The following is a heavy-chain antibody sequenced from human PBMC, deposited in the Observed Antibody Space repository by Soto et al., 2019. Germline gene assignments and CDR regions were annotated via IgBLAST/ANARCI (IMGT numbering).Heavy chain of an antibody. V-gene: IGHV3-21*04. D-gene: IGHD3-3*01. CDR3: ANELRFLHP. CDR2: ISSRSYI. Sequence: PGGSLRLSCAASGFTFGSYSMNCVRQAPGKGLEWVSSISSRSYIYYADSMKGRFTISRDNAKNSLYLQMNSLRAEDTAVYYCANELRFLHPWGQGTLVTVSS. J-gene: IGHJ5*02. CDR1: GFTFGSYS.